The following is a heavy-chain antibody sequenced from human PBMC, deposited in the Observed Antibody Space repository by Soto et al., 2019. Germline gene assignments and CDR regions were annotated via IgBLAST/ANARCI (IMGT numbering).Heavy chain of an antibody. Sequence: ASVKVSCKASGYTFTSYYMHWVRQAPGQGLEWMGIINPSGGSTSYAQKFQGRVTMTRDTSTSTVYMELSSLRSEDTAVYYCTREGSGPGNWFDPWGQGTLVTVS. CDR1: GYTFTSYY. CDR2: INPSGGST. J-gene: IGHJ5*02. D-gene: IGHD3-10*01. CDR3: TREGSGPGNWFDP. V-gene: IGHV1-46*01.